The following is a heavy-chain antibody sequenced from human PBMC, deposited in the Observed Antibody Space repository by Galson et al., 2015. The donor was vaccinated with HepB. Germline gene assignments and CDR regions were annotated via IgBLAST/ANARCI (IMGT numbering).Heavy chain of an antibody. CDR2: ISGTGSST. D-gene: IGHD4-17*01. CDR3: ARRPTVTLSYFDY. J-gene: IGHJ4*02. V-gene: IGHV3-23*01. Sequence: SLRLSCAASGFTFSNYAMSWVRQAPGKGLEWVSSISGTGSSTYYADSVKGRITISRDNSKDTVFLQMNSLRAEDTAVYYCARRPTVTLSYFDYWGQGTLVTVSS. CDR1: GFTFSNYA.